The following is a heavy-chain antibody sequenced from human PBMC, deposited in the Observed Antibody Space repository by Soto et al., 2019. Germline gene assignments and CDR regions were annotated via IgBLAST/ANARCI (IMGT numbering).Heavy chain of an antibody. J-gene: IGHJ3*01. CDR2: ILPIFGTA. V-gene: IGHV1-69*12. D-gene: IGHD2-15*01. Sequence: QVQLVQSGAEVKKPGSSVKVSCKASGGSFRREAINWVRQTPGQGPEWMGGILPIFGTADYAQKFQGRVTITADVSTTTAYMELSSLRFEDTAVYYCARRHEFGGNSDAFDVWGQGTIVTVSS. CDR3: ARRHEFGGNSDAFDV. CDR1: GGSFRREA.